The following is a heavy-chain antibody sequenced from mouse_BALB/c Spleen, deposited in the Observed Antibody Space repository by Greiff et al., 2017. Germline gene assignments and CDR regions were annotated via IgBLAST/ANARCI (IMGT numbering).Heavy chain of an antibody. V-gene: IGHV2-9*02. CDR2: IWAGGST. CDR3: DRMITTGGYAMDY. CDR1: GFSLTSYG. Sequence: VKVEESGPGLVAPSQSLSITCTVSGFSLTSYGVHWVRQPPGKGLEWLGVIWAGGSTNYNSALMSRLSISKENSKSQVFLKMNSQQTDDTAMYYWDRMITTGGYAMDYWGQGTSVTVSS. D-gene: IGHD2-4*01. J-gene: IGHJ4*01.